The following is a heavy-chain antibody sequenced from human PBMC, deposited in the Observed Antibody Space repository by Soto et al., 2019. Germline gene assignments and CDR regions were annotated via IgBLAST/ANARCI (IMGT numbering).Heavy chain of an antibody. CDR3: AKDSDILTGYYRTEAFDI. V-gene: IGHV3-23*01. CDR1: GFTFSSYA. J-gene: IGHJ3*02. Sequence: EVQLLESGGGLVQPGGSLRLSCAASGFTFSSYAMSWVRQAPGKGLEWVSALSSGGGRTYYADSVNGRFTISRHNSKNTLYLQMNSLSAEDTAVYYCAKDSDILTGYYRTEAFDIWGQGTMVTVSS. CDR2: LSSGGGRT. D-gene: IGHD3-9*01.